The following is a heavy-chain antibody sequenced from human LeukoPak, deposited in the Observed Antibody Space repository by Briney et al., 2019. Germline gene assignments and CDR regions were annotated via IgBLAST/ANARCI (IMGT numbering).Heavy chain of an antibody. V-gene: IGHV3-23*01. J-gene: IGHJ4*02. CDR3: AKDPVSFNGVFDY. D-gene: IGHD2-8*01. CDR2: TSGSGGST. Sequence: HPGGSLRLSCAASGFTFSSYAMSWVRQAPGKGLEWVSATSGSGGSTYYADSVKGRFTISRDNSKNTLYLQMNSLRAEDTAVYYCAKDPVSFNGVFDYWGQGTLVTVSS. CDR1: GFTFSSYA.